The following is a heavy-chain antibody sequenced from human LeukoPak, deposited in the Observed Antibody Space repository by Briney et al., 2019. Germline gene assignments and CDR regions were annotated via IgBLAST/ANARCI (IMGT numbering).Heavy chain of an antibody. CDR1: GFTFSDYY. Sequence: GSLRLSCAASGFTFSDYYMSWIRQPPGKGLEWLGSVYHSGSTYFKPSLKSRVTISVDPSKNQFSLKLSSATAADTSLYYCARHILDSSGSMTDLPFDYWGQGTLVTVSS. CDR2: VYHSGST. J-gene: IGHJ4*02. V-gene: IGHV4-38-2*01. CDR3: ARHILDSSGSMTDLPFDY. D-gene: IGHD3-10*01.